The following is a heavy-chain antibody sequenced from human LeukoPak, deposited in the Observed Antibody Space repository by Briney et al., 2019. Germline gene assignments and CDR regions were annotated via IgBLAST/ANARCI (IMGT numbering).Heavy chain of an antibody. CDR2: IRYDGSSK. Sequence: GGSLRLSCAASGFTFSNYGMRWVRQAPGKGLEWVAFIRYDGSSKYYADSVKGRFTIFRDNSKNTLYLQMNSLRVEDTAVYYCAKDRDYSSSWPRYYFDYWGQGTLVTVSS. J-gene: IGHJ4*02. CDR3: AKDRDYSSSWPRYYFDY. D-gene: IGHD6-13*01. V-gene: IGHV3-30*02. CDR1: GFTFSNYG.